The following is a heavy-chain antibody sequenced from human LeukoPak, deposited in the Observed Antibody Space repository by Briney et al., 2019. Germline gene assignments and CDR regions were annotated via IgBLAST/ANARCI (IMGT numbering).Heavy chain of an antibody. CDR1: GFTFSTHA. V-gene: IGHV3-23*01. CDR2: VASSTDTYFAGT. Sequence: GGSLRLSCAASGFTFSTHAMTWVRQAPGKGLEWVSGVASSTDTYFAGTFYADSVQGRFTISRDDSSNTLYLQMNSPKTDDTAVYYCVKGGWGSTFDYWGRGTLVTVSS. J-gene: IGHJ4*02. CDR3: VKGGWGSTFDY. D-gene: IGHD3-16*01.